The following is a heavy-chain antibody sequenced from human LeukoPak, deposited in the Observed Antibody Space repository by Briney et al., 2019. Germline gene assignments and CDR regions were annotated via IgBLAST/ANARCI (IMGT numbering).Heavy chain of an antibody. D-gene: IGHD2-2*01. CDR1: GGYISSYY. CDR2: IYTSGST. J-gene: IGHJ6*03. CDR3: ARGVVPAAYVHYYYYMDV. V-gene: IGHV4-4*07. Sequence: PSETLSLTCTVSGGYISSYYWSWIRQPAGKGLECIGRIYTSGSTNYNPSLKSRVTMSVDTSKNQFSLKLSSVTAADTAVYYCARGVVPAAYVHYYYYMDVWGKGTTVTVSS.